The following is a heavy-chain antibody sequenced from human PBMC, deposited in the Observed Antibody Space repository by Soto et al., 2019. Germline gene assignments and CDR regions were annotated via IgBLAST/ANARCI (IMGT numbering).Heavy chain of an antibody. CDR2: INGDATST. D-gene: IGHD6-13*01. CDR1: GFTLNNYW. CDR3: ARVDIAAETFSYSYGMDL. V-gene: IGHV3-74*01. J-gene: IGHJ6*02. Sequence: QLVESGGGLVQPGGSLRLSCAASGFTLNNYWMHWVRQAPGMGLVWVSRINGDATSTTYADSVKGGFTVYRDNARNSLYLQMTSLRDEDTALYYGARVDIAAETFSYSYGMDLWGQGTTVTVS.